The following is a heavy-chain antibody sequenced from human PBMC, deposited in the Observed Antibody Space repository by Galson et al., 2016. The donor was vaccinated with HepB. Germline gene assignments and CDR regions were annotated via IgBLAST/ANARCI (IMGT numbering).Heavy chain of an antibody. D-gene: IGHD3-9*01. CDR3: ARDGYYIFTGYYPGYYFDY. CDR1: GFTFSSYG. CDR2: IWYDGSNK. V-gene: IGHV3-33*01. Sequence: SLRLSCAASGFTFSSYGMHWVRQAPGKGLEWVAVIWYDGSNKYYADSVKGRFTISRDNSKNTLYLQMNSLRAEDTAVYYCARDGYYIFTGYYPGYYFDYWCQGTLVTVSS. J-gene: IGHJ4*02.